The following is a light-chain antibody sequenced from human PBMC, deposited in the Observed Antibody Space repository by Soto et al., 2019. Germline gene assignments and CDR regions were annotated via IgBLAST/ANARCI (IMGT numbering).Light chain of an antibody. J-gene: IGKJ1*01. Sequence: IQVTQSPSTLSASEGDRVTITCRASQSISRWLAWHQHKPGKAPKLLIYDASKLESGVPSRFSGSGSGTEFTLTISSLQPDDFATYYCQQYNSYPPWTFGQGTKVDIK. CDR2: DAS. V-gene: IGKV1-5*01. CDR1: QSISRW. CDR3: QQYNSYPPWT.